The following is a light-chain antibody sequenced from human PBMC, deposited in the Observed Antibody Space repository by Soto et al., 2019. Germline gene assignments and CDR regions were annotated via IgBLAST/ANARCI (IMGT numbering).Light chain of an antibody. J-gene: IGKJ1*01. CDR2: TAS. CDR3: QQYNTYRT. CDR1: QSVSSW. Sequence: DIQMTQSPSTLSASVGDRVTITCRASQSVSSWLSWYQQKPGKAPTLLIHTASTLQSGVPARFSGSGSGTDFTLIISSLQPDDFATYFCQQYNTYRTFGQGNKVEIK. V-gene: IGKV1-5*03.